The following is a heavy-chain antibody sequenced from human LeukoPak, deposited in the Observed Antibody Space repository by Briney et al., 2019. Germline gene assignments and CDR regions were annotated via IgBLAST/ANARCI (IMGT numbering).Heavy chain of an antibody. V-gene: IGHV3-53*05. CDR3: AREISRTGAFDV. CDR2: IYSGGST. CDR1: GCTVSSNY. D-gene: IGHD3-3*02. J-gene: IGHJ3*01. Sequence: GGSLRLSCAASGCTVSSNYMSWVRQAPGKGLEWVSVIYSGGSTYYADSVKGRFTISRDNSKNTLYLRMNSLRAEDTAVYYCAREISRTGAFDVWGQGTMVTVSS.